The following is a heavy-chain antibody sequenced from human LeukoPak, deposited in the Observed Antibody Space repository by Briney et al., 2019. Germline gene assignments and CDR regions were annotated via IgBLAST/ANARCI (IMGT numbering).Heavy chain of an antibody. D-gene: IGHD3-10*01. CDR3: ARGRTYYYGSGSYFDY. Sequence: SETLSLTCAVYGGSFSGYYWSWIRQPPGKGLEWIGEINHSGGTNYNPSLKSRVTISVDTSKNQFSLKLSSVTAADTAVYYCARGRTYYYGSGSYFDYWGQGTLVTVSS. CDR2: INHSGGT. CDR1: GGSFSGYY. V-gene: IGHV4-34*01. J-gene: IGHJ4*02.